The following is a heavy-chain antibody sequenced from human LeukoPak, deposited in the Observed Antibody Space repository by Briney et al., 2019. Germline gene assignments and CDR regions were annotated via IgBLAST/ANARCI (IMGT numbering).Heavy chain of an antibody. J-gene: IGHJ4*02. CDR2: ISYDGSNK. CDR1: GFTFSSYG. V-gene: IGHV3-30*18. D-gene: IGHD3-22*01. Sequence: GGSLRLSCAASGFTFSSYGMHWVRQAPGKGLEWVAVISYDGSNKYYADSVKGRFTISRDNSKNTLYLQMNSLRAEDTAVYYRAKVHDSSGYYYFDYWGQGTLVTVSS. CDR3: AKVHDSSGYYYFDY.